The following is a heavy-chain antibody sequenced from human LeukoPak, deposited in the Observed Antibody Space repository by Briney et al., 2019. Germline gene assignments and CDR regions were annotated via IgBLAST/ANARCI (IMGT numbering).Heavy chain of an antibody. J-gene: IGHJ4*02. CDR1: GGSISSYY. CDR3: ARDLGSSSWYIDPGFDY. V-gene: IGHV4-4*07. Sequence: SETLSLTCTVSGGSISSYYWSWIRQPAGKGLEWIGRIYTSGSTNYNPSLKSRVTMSVDTPKNQFSLKLSSVTAADTAVYYCARDLGSSSWYIDPGFDYWGQGTLVTVSS. D-gene: IGHD6-13*01. CDR2: IYTSGST.